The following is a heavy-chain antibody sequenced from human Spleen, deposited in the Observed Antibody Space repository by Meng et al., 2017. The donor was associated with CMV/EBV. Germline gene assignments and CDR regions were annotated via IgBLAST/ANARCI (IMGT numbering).Heavy chain of an antibody. CDR3: AKDDPVFHY. J-gene: IGHJ4*02. CDR2: IRNDESDK. V-gene: IGHV3-30*02. CDR1: GFTFSSYG. Sequence: QVSLVESGGGVGQPGGSLRLSCAAFGFTFSSYGMHWVRQAPGKGPEWVAFIRNDESDKYYGDSVKGRFTISRDTSKNTVDLQMNSLRTEDTAVYYCAKDDPVFHYWGQGTLVTVSS.